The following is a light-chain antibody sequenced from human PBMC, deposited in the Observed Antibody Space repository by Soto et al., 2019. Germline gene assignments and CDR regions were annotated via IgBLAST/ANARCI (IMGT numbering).Light chain of an antibody. V-gene: IGLV2-8*01. CDR3: SSYAGSNYPFV. CDR2: EVT. Sequence: HSVLTQPPSGSGSPGQSVTISCTGTSGDVGAYDYVSWYQQHPGKAPKLLIYEVTKRPLGVPDRFSGSKSGNAASLTVSGLQAEDEADYYCSSYAGSNYPFVFGTGTRVTVL. J-gene: IGLJ1*01. CDR1: SGDVGAYDY.